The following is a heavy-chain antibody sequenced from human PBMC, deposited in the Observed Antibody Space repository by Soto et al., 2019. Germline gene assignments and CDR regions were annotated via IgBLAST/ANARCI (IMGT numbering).Heavy chain of an antibody. D-gene: IGHD2-15*01. J-gene: IGHJ5*02. CDR3: ARDLPAYCSGGSCPSWFDP. V-gene: IGHV3-33*01. CDR1: GFTFSSYG. Sequence: GGSLRLSCAASGFTFSSYGMHWVRQAPGKGLEWVAVIWYDGSNKYYADSVKGRFTISRDNSKNTLYLQMNSLRAEDTAVYYCARDLPAYCSGGSCPSWFDPWGRGTLVTVSS. CDR2: IWYDGSNK.